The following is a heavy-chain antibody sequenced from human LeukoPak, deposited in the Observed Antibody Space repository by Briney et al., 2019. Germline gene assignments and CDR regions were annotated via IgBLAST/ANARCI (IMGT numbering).Heavy chain of an antibody. V-gene: IGHV4-38-2*01. D-gene: IGHD3-22*01. CDR1: GFSINSGDF. CDR3: ATTSYYYDSPDY. CDR2: IYHSGST. J-gene: IGHJ4*02. Sequence: SETLCLTWAGSGFSINSGDFWGVVPGPPGEGAGWIGSIYHSGSTYYNPSLKSRVTISVETSKNQFPLKLSSVTAADTAVYYCATTSYYYDSPDYWGQGTLVTVSS.